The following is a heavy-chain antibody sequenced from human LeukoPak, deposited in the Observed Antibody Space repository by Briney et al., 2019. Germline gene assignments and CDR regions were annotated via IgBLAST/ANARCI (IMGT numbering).Heavy chain of an antibody. Sequence: SVKVSCKASGGTFSSYTISWVRQAPGQGLEWMGRIIPILGIANYAQKFQERVTITRDMSTSTAYMELSSLRSEDTAVYYCAADQSLLERRNKNWFDPWGQGTLVTVSS. CDR1: GGTFSSYT. D-gene: IGHD1-1*01. V-gene: IGHV1-69*02. J-gene: IGHJ5*02. CDR3: AADQSLLERRNKNWFDP. CDR2: IIPILGIA.